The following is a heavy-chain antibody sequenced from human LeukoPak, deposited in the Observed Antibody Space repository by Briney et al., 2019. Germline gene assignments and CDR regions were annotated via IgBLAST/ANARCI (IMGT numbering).Heavy chain of an antibody. V-gene: IGHV1-69*13. D-gene: IGHD2-2*01. CDR2: IIPIFGTA. Sequence: ASVKVSCKASGGTFSSYAISWVRQAPGQGLEWMGGIIPIFGTANYAQKFQGRVTITADESTSTAYMELSSLRSEDTAVYYCAREVDDIVVVPAAIMGNWFDPWGQGTLVTVSS. J-gene: IGHJ5*02. CDR3: AREVDDIVVVPAAIMGNWFDP. CDR1: GGTFSSYA.